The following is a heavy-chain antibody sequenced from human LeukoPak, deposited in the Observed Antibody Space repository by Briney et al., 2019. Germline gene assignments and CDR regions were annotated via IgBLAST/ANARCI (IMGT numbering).Heavy chain of an antibody. V-gene: IGHV3-21*01. CDR3: ARVRANWYEDY. CDR1: SFTFSSYS. D-gene: IGHD6-13*01. Sequence: GGSLGLSCAASSFTFSSYSFNWVRQVPGKGLEWVSSITTTFYTYYTDSVKGRFTISRDSAKNSLYLQMISLRAEDTAVYYCARVRANWYEDYWGRGTLVTVSS. J-gene: IGHJ4*02. CDR2: ITTTFYT.